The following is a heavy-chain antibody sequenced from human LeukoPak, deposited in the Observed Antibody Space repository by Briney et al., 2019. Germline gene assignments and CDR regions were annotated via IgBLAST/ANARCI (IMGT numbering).Heavy chain of an antibody. CDR1: GCSISSSSYY. CDR2: IYYSGST. V-gene: IGHV4-39*01. J-gene: IGHJ4*02. CDR3: ARHGKEYYDFWSGYSFDY. D-gene: IGHD3-3*01. Sequence: SETLSLTCTVSGCSISSSSYYWGWIRQPPGKGLEWIGSIYYSGSTYYNPSLKSRVTISVDTSKNQFSLKLSSVTAADTAVYYCARHGKEYYDFWSGYSFDYWGQGTLVTVSS.